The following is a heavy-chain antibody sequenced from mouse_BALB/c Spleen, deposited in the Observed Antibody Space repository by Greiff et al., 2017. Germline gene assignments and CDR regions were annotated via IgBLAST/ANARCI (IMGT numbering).Heavy chain of an antibody. CDR1: GYTFTSYW. V-gene: IGHV1-69*02. D-gene: IGHD2-12*01. J-gene: IGHJ2*01. Sequence: QVQLQQPGAELVRPGASVKLSCKASGYTFTSYWINWVKQRPGQGLEWIGNIYPSDSYTNYNQKFKDKATLTVDKSSSTAYMQLSSPTSEDSAVYYCTRGPVSDYWGQGTTLTVSS. CDR2: IYPSDSYT. CDR3: TRGPVSDY.